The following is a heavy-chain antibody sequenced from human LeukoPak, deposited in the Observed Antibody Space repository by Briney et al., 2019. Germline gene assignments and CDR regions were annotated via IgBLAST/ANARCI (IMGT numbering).Heavy chain of an antibody. CDR2: ISSSGSTI. J-gene: IGHJ4*02. V-gene: IGHV3-48*03. D-gene: IGHD5-12*01. CDR1: GFAFSSYE. Sequence: GGSLRLSCAASGFAFSSYEMNWVRQAPGKGLEWVSYISSSGSTIYYADSVKGRFTISRDDPHNTLYLQMNSLRAEDTAVYFCARGGVDYYWGQGALVTVSS. CDR3: ARGGVDYY.